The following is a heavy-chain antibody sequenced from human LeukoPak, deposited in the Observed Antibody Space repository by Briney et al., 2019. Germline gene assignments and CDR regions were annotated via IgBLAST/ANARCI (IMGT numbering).Heavy chain of an antibody. CDR2: IYYSGST. CDR1: GGSISSSSYY. J-gene: IGHJ4*02. CDR3: ARPGTSNSFDY. Sequence: SETLSLTCTVSGGSISSSSYYWGWIRQPPGKGLEWIGSIYYSGSTYYNPSLKSRVTISVDTSKNQFSLKLSSVTAADTAVYYCARPGTSNSFDYWGQGTLVTVSS. D-gene: IGHD4-11*01. V-gene: IGHV4-39*01.